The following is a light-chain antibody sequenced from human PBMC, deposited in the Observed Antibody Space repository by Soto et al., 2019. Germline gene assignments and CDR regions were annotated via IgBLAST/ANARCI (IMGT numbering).Light chain of an antibody. J-gene: IGKJ5*01. Sequence: EIVLTQSPGTLSLSPGERATLSCRASQSVSSTYLARYQQKPGQAPRLLIYGASSRATGIPDRFSGSGSGTDFTLTISRLEPEDFAVYYCQQYGGSPPITFGQGTRLEIK. CDR1: QSVSSTY. CDR3: QQYGGSPPIT. V-gene: IGKV3-20*01. CDR2: GAS.